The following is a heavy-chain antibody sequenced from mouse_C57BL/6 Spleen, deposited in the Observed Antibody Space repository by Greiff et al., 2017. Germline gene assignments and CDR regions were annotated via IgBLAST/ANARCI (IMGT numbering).Heavy chain of an antibody. V-gene: IGHV1-42*01. J-gene: IGHJ4*01. CDR1: GYSFTGYY. Sequence: EVQLVESGPELVKPGASVKISCKASGYSFTGYYMNWVKQSPEKSLEWIGEINPSTGGTTYNQKFKAKATLTVDKSSSTAYMQLKSLTSEDSAVYYCAKSTHYSNYEDYAMDYWGQGTSVTVSS. D-gene: IGHD2-5*01. CDR2: INPSTGGT. CDR3: AKSTHYSNYEDYAMDY.